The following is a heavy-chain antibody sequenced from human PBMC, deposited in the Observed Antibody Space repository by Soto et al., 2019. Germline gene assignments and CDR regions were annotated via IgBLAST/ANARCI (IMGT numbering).Heavy chain of an antibody. J-gene: IGHJ4*02. Sequence: HPGGSLRLSCAASGFTFSSYAMHWVRQAPGKGLEWVAVISYDGSNKYYADSVKGRFTISRDNSKNTLYLQMNSLRAEDTAVYYCARGGGVGATMNPHFDYWGQGTLVTVSS. D-gene: IGHD1-26*01. V-gene: IGHV3-30-3*01. CDR2: ISYDGSNK. CDR3: ARGGGVGATMNPHFDY. CDR1: GFTFSSYA.